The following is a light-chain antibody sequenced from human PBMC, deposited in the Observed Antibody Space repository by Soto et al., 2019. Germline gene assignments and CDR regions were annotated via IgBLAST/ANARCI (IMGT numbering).Light chain of an antibody. CDR3: QRYNNWPLT. CDR2: GAS. V-gene: IGKV3-15*01. CDR1: QSVSSN. J-gene: IGKJ4*01. Sequence: EIVMTQSPATLSMSPGGRATLSCRASQSVSSNLAWYQQKPGQAPRLLIYGASTRATGFPARFSGSGSGTEFTLTISSLQSEDFAVYYCQRYNNWPLTFGGGTKVESK.